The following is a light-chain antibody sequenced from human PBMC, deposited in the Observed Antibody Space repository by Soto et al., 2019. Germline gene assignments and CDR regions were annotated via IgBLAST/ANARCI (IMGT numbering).Light chain of an antibody. J-gene: IGKJ2*01. CDR2: GAS. V-gene: IGKV3-20*01. Sequence: IVLTQSPGTLSLSPGQRATLSCRASESISRDYLAWYQQRLGQAPRLLIYGASSGATGIPDRFSGSGSGTDFTLTISRLEPEDFAIYYCQPYGGVPYTFGPGTKLEIK. CDR1: ESISRDY. CDR3: QPYGGVPYT.